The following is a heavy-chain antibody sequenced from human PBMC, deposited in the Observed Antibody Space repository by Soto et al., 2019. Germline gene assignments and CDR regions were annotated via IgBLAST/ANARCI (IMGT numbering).Heavy chain of an antibody. Sequence: EVQLLESGGGLVQPGGSLRLSCAASGFPLSTYGMSWVRQAPGKGLEWVSSITGTGGDTYYADSVKGRFTSSRDNSNNMLYLQMNSLRVEDTAVYYCERIRGDWYGLDVWGQGTPITVSS. J-gene: IGHJ6*02. CDR2: ITGTGGDT. V-gene: IGHV3-23*01. D-gene: IGHD3-9*01. CDR1: GFPLSTYG. CDR3: ERIRGDWYGLDV.